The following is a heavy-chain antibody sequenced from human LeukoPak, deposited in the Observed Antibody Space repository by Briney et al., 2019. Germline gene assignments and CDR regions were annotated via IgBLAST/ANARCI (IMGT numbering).Heavy chain of an antibody. V-gene: IGHV4-38-2*02. D-gene: IGHD3-10*01. J-gene: IGHJ4*02. CDR2: IYHSGST. Sequence: SETLSLTCTVSGYSISSGYYWGWIRQPPGKGLEWIGSIYHSGSTNYNPSLKSRVTISVDTSRNQFSLKLSSVTAADTAVYYCARLFDVAVRGVIDYWGQGTLVTVSS. CDR1: GYSISSGYY. CDR3: ARLFDVAVRGVIDY.